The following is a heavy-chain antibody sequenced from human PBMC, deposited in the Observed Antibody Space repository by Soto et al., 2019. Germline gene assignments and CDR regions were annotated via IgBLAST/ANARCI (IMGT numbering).Heavy chain of an antibody. V-gene: IGHV4-39*01. D-gene: IGHD3-10*01. CDR1: GGSISSSSYY. J-gene: IGHJ6*02. CDR3: ASSWSYHNHAVDV. CDR2: IYYSGST. Sequence: HLQLQESGPGLVKASETLSLTCTVYGGSISSSSYYWSWIRQPPGKGLEWIGSIYYSGSTYYNPSLKSRVTISVDTSKNQFSLKLSSVTAADTAVYHCASSWSYHNHAVDVWGQGTTVTVSS.